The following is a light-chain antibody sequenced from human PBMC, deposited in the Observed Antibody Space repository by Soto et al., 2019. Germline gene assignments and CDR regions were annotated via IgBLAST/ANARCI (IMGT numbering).Light chain of an antibody. CDR1: QPISSHNY. V-gene: IGKV3-20*01. CDR2: GAS. J-gene: IGKJ4*01. CDR3: QQYDNSPLT. Sequence: EIVLTQSPGTLSLSPGERATLSCRASQPISSHNYLAWYQQKPGQAPRVLIYGASRRATGISDRFSGSGSGTDFTLTISRLEPEDFAVHYCQQYDNSPLTFGGRTKVEIK.